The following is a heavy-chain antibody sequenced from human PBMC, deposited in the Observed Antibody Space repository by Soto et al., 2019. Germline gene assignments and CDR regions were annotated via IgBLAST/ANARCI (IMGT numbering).Heavy chain of an antibody. CDR3: ARSPLGYSNSLDY. J-gene: IGHJ4*02. CDR2: ISSSSSYT. CDR1: GFTFSDYY. Sequence: QVQLVESGGGLVKPGGSLRLSCAASGFTFSDYYMSWIRQAPGKGLEWVSYISSSSSYTNYADSVKGRFTISRDNAKNSLYRQMNSLRAEDTAVYYCARSPLGYSNSLDYWGQGTLVTVSS. D-gene: IGHD6-13*01. V-gene: IGHV3-11*05.